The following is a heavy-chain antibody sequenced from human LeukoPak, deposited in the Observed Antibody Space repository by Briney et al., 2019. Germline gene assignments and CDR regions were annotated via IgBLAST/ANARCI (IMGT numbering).Heavy chain of an antibody. D-gene: IGHD4-11*01. J-gene: IGHJ3*01. CDR2: IRPDDSEV. CDR3: ARHRHDYSDNGNAFGV. Sequence: GESLKISCQGSGYSFPTHWIGWVRQMPGKVLEWMGSIRPDDSEVRYGPSFQGQVTISADKSISTAFLQWSSLQASDTAMYYCARHRHDYSDNGNAFGVWGQGTMVTVSS. V-gene: IGHV5-51*01. CDR1: GYSFPTHW.